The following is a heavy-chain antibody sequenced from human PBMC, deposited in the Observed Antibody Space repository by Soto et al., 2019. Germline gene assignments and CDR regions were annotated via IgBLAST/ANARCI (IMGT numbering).Heavy chain of an antibody. V-gene: IGHV3-23*01. J-gene: IGHJ4*02. D-gene: IGHD1-1*01. CDR3: ARGWTFAL. Sequence: EVQMLESGGGLVQPWGSLRLSCAASGFTFRSYAMSWVRQAPGKGLEWVSGINGGGASTYFADSVRGRFTLSRDNSKNTLFLQMNSLRAEDTAVYYCARGWTFALWGQGRLVTVSS. CDR1: GFTFRSYA. CDR2: INGGGAST.